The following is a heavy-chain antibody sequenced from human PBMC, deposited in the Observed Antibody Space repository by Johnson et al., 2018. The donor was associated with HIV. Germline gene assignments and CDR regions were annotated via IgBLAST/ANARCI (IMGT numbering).Heavy chain of an antibody. J-gene: IGHJ3*02. Sequence: QVQLVESGGGVVQPGGSLRLSCAASGFTFSSYGMHWVRQAPGKGLEWVAFIRYDGSNKYYADYVKGRFTISRDNSKNTLYLQMNSLRAEDTAVYYCAYSSSPLSGDAFDIWGHGTMVTVSS. CDR1: GFTFSSYG. V-gene: IGHV3-30*02. CDR2: IRYDGSNK. D-gene: IGHD6-6*01. CDR3: AYSSSPLSGDAFDI.